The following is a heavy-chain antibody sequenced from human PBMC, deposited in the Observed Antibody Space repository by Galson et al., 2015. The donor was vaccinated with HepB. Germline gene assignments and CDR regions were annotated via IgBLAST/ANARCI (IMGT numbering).Heavy chain of an antibody. Sequence: SLRLSCAASGFTFSDYGMGWVRRAPGKGLEWVSYIFKSGSGSFYTDTVRGRFTISRDNAKNSLSLQMNSLRDEDTAIYYCATGHCGAFGCGSVARYFASWGQGTPVTVSS. V-gene: IGHV3-48*02. CDR1: GFTFSDYG. J-gene: IGHJ4*02. CDR3: ATGHCGAFGCGSVARYFAS. D-gene: IGHD2-21*01. CDR2: IFKSGSGS.